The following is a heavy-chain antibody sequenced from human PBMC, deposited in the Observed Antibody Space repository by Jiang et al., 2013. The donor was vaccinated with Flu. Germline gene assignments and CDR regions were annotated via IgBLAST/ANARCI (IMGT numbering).Heavy chain of an antibody. J-gene: IGHJ5*02. Sequence: QTLSLTCAISGDSVSSNNGGGWNWIRQSPSRGLEWLGRTYYSSKWYNDYAVSVKSRITINPDTSRNQFSLQLNSVTPEDTAVYYCARSIRVRESLAGGISGWFDPWGQGTLVTVSS. D-gene: IGHD6-19*01. CDR2: TYYSSKWYN. CDR1: GDSVSSNNGGG. V-gene: IGHV6-1*01. CDR3: ARSIRVRESLAGGISGWFDP.